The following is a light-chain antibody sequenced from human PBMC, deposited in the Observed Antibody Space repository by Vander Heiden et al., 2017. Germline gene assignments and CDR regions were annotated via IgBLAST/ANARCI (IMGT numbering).Light chain of an antibody. J-gene: IGLJ3*02. Sequence: QSALTQPASVSGSPGQAITISCTGTSSDVGGYHYVSWYQEHPGIAPKPMVYEVNNRPSGVSNRFSGSKSGNTASLTISGLQAEDEADYYCSSYTNSSTWVFGRGTKLTVL. CDR2: EVN. CDR3: SSYTNSSTWV. CDR1: SSDVGGYHY. V-gene: IGLV2-14*01.